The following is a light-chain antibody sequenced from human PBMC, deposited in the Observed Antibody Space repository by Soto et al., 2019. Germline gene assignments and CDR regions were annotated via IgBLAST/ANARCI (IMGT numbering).Light chain of an antibody. CDR3: QQYFSSPLT. Sequence: AIRMTQSPSSFSASTGDRVTITCRASQGISSHLAWYQLKPGKAPRLLIYTASYLESGVPSRFSGSGSGTDFTLTISSLHYEDVAVYYCQQYFSSPLTFGGGTKVEIK. V-gene: IGKV1-8*01. J-gene: IGKJ4*01. CDR1: QGISSH. CDR2: TAS.